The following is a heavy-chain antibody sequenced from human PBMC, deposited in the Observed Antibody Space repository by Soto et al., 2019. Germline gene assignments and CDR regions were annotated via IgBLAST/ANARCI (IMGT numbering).Heavy chain of an antibody. CDR2: ISGGSGST. CDR3: AKVPSGRRSTLDY. Sequence: HPLGSLRLSCAASGFTFGNYAMSWFRQAPGKGLEWVSVISGGSGSTDYVDSVKGRFTISRDNSKNTLYLQMNSLRLEDTAVYYLAKVPSGRRSTLDYWGQRDLVTVSS. V-gene: IGHV3-23*01. D-gene: IGHD6-19*01. CDR1: GFTFGNYA. J-gene: IGHJ4*02.